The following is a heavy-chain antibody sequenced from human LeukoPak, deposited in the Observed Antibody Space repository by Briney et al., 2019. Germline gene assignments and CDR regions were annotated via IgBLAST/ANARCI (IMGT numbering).Heavy chain of an antibody. J-gene: IGHJ6*03. CDR3: AKGDFYGSGRDYYYYMDV. D-gene: IGHD3-10*01. Sequence: QPGGSLRLSCAASGFTFNTYAMSWVRQAPGKGLEWVSAISDSGGSAYYADSVKGRFTISRDNSKNTLYLQMNSLRAEDTAVYNCAKGDFYGSGRDYYYYMDVWGKGTTVTISS. CDR2: ISDSGGSA. CDR1: GFTFNTYA. V-gene: IGHV3-23*01.